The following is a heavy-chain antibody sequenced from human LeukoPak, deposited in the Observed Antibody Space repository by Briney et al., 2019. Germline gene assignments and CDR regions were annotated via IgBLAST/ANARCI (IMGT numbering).Heavy chain of an antibody. D-gene: IGHD3-22*01. CDR1: GFTFSSYA. J-gene: IGHJ4*02. CDR2: ISGSGGST. V-gene: IGHV3-23*01. Sequence: GGSLRLSCAASGFTFSSYAMSWVRQAPGKGLEWVSAISGSGGSTYYADSVKGRFTISRDNSKNTPYLQMNSLRAEDTAVYYCAKSIVYYDSSGYYFDYWGQGTLVTVSS. CDR3: AKSIVYYDSSGYYFDY.